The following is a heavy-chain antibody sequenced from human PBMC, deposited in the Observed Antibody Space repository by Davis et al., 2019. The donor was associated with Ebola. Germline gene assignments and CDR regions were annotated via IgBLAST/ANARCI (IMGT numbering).Heavy chain of an antibody. Sequence: GGSLRLSCQDSGNSFSSHWIGWVRQMPGKGLEWMGIIYPGDSDTRYSPSFQGQVTISADKSISTAYLQWSSLKASDTAMYYCATQHLMSLDFWGRGTLVTVSS. D-gene: IGHD3-10*02. CDR2: IYPGDSDT. CDR1: GNSFSSHW. J-gene: IGHJ4*02. V-gene: IGHV5-51*01. CDR3: ATQHLMSLDF.